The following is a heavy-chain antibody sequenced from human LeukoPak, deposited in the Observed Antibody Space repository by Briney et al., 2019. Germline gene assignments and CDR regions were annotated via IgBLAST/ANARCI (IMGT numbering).Heavy chain of an antibody. Sequence: GGSLRPSCAASGFTFSSYWMSWVRQAPGKGLEWVANIKQDGSEKYYVDSVKGRFTISRDNAKNSLYLQMNSLRAEDTAVYYCARVAHLDYDILTGSYFDYWGQGTLVTVSS. D-gene: IGHD3-9*01. J-gene: IGHJ4*02. V-gene: IGHV3-7*03. CDR3: ARVAHLDYDILTGSYFDY. CDR2: IKQDGSEK. CDR1: GFTFSSYW.